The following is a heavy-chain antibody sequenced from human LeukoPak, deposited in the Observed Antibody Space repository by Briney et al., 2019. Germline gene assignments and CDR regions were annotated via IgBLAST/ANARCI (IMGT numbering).Heavy chain of an antibody. V-gene: IGHV1-46*01. Sequence: GASVKVSCKASGYTFINNWMHWVRQAPGQGLEWVGLINPTGTDTLYAQKFQGRVTLTRDMSTATDYMELSGLTSEDTAVYYCARDNSVGGNAWYFGPWGQGTLVTVSS. CDR3: ARDNSVGGNAWYFGP. CDR2: INPTGTDT. J-gene: IGHJ5*02. D-gene: IGHD1-26*01. CDR1: GYTFINNW.